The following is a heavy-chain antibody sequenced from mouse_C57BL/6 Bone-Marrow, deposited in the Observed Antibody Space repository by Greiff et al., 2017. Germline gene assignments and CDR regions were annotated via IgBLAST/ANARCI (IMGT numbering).Heavy chain of an antibody. V-gene: IGHV1-63*01. D-gene: IGHD1-1*01. J-gene: IGHJ2*01. CDR3: ARRLGSSFDY. CDR2: IYPGGGYT. CDR1: GYTFTNYW. Sequence: QVQLQQSGAELVRPGTSVKLSCKASGYTFTNYWIGWAKQRPGHGLEWIGDIYPGGGYTNYNEKFKGQATLTADKSSRTAYMQFRRLPSEASAICDCARRLGSSFDYWGQGTTLTVSS.